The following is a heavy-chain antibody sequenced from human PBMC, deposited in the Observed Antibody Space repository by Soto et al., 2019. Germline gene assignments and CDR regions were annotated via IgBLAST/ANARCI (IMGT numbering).Heavy chain of an antibody. CDR1: GFTFSSYV. J-gene: IGHJ6*03. CDR2: ISGSGGST. CDR3: AKDKGIGYYSSGSDMDV. Sequence: GGSLRLSCAASGFTFSSYVLSWVRQAQGKGLEWVSAISGSGGSTYYADSVKGRFTISRDNSKNTLYLQMNSLRAEDTAVYYCAKDKGIGYYSSGSDMDVWGKGTTVTVSS. D-gene: IGHD3-10*01. V-gene: IGHV3-23*01.